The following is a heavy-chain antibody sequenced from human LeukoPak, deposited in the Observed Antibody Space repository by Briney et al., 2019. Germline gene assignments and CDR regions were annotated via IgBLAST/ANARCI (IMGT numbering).Heavy chain of an antibody. CDR3: ARDLGYDILTGYYSD. J-gene: IGHJ4*02. D-gene: IGHD3-9*01. Sequence: PGRSLRLSCVASGFTFSRNGMHWVRQAPGKGLEWVAVIWYDGSNKYYADSVKGRFTISRDNSKNTLYLQMNSLRAEDTAVYYCARDLGYDILTGYYSDWGQGTLVTVSS. CDR2: IWYDGSNK. CDR1: GFTFSRNG. V-gene: IGHV3-33*01.